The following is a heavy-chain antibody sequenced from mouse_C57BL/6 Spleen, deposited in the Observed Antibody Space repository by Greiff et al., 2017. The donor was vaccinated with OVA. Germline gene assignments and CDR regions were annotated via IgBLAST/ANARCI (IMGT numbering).Heavy chain of an antibody. CDR3: ARDDYDGAWFAY. J-gene: IGHJ3*01. V-gene: IGHV14-2*01. CDR2: IDPEDGVT. CDR1: GFNIKDYY. Sequence: VQLQQSGAELVKPGASVKLSCTASGFNIKDYYMHWVKQRTEQGLEWIGRIDPEDGVTKYAPKFQGKATITADTSSNTAYLQLSSLTSEDTAVYYCARDDYDGAWFAYWGQGTLVTVSA. D-gene: IGHD2-4*01.